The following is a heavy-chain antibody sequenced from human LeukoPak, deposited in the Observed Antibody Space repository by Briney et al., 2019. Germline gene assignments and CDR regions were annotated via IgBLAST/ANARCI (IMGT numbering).Heavy chain of an antibody. V-gene: IGHV3-23*01. CDR1: GLTFTTYG. D-gene: IGHD3-16*01. CDR3: AKDEAWGRYKD. CDR2: ISLSGGFT. J-gene: IGHJ1*01. Sequence: PGGPLGLSCAASGLTFTTYGMNGAPRAPGRGLGGVSGISLSGGFTSYTDSVKGRFPISRDNSKHTVSLQMNSLRGEDTAVYYCAKDEAWGRYKDWGQGTLVTVS.